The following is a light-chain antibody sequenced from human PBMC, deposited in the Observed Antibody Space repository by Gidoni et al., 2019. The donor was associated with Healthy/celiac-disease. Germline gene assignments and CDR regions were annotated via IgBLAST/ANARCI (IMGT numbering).Light chain of an antibody. Sequence: TLPLAPCERASLSCRVSHGGNSYLSWYQQKPGQAPRLLIYDASNRATGIPARFSGRGSGTDFTLTISSLEPEDFAVYYCQQRSNWPWTFXXXTKVEIK. CDR2: DAS. CDR3: QQRSNWPWT. CDR1: HGGNSY. V-gene: IGKV3-11*01. J-gene: IGKJ1*01.